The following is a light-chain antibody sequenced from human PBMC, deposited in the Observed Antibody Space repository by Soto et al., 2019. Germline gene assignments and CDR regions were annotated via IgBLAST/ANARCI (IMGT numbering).Light chain of an antibody. CDR2: GAS. V-gene: IGKV1-39*01. CDR3: LQTYRPPHA. CDR1: QSITNY. J-gene: IGKJ2*01. Sequence: DIQMTQSPSSLSASVGDRVTITCRASQSITNYLNWYKQKPGKAPNLLIYGASNLQSGVPSRFSGSGSGTHFTLTISSLQPEDFATYFCLQTYRPPHAFGQGTKLEIK.